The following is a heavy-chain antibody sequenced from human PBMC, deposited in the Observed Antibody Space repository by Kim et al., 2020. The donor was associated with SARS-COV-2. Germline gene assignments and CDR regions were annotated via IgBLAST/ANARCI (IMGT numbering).Heavy chain of an antibody. D-gene: IGHD6-13*01. CDR3: ARDRGWSAATGFYYGMDV. J-gene: IGHJ6*02. V-gene: IGHV3-66*01. Sequence: KGRFTSSRDNSKNTLYLQMNSLRAEDTAVYYCARDRGWSAATGFYYGMDVWGQGTTVTVSS.